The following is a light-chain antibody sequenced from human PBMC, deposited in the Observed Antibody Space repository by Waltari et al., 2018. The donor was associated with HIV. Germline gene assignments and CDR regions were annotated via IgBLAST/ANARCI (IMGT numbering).Light chain of an antibody. J-gene: IGKJ5*01. Sequence: DIQMTQSPSSLSASVGDRVTITCQASQDIRNYLNWFQQKPGKAPKLLIYDSSNLGPGVPSMFSGSGSGRDFTFTITSLQPEDIATYFCQQCDSLPRTFGQGTRLDIK. CDR2: DSS. CDR3: QQCDSLPRT. CDR1: QDIRNY. V-gene: IGKV1-33*01.